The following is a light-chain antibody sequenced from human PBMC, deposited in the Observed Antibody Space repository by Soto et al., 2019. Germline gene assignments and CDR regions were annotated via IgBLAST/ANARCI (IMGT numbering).Light chain of an antibody. CDR1: QGVSTY. Sequence: EIVLTQSPATLSLSPGDRATLSCRASQGVSTYLAWYQQKPGQAPSLLIYDASNRATGIPARFSGSGSGTDFTLTISSLEPEDFAVYYCQQRSNWPVTFGQGTNVEIK. J-gene: IGKJ1*01. CDR2: DAS. CDR3: QQRSNWPVT. V-gene: IGKV3-11*01.